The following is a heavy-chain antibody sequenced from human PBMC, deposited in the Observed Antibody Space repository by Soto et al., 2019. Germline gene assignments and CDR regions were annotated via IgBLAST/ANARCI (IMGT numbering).Heavy chain of an antibody. J-gene: IGHJ4*02. CDR2: ISYDGSNK. CDR3: AKDSQAHYYFDY. CDR1: GFTFSSYG. Sequence: ESGGGVVQPGRSLRLSCAASGFTFSSYGMHWVRQAPGKGLEWVAVISYDGSNKYYADSVKGRFTISRDNSKNTLYLQMNSLRAEDTAVYYCAKDSQAHYYFDYWGQGTLVTVSS. V-gene: IGHV3-30*18.